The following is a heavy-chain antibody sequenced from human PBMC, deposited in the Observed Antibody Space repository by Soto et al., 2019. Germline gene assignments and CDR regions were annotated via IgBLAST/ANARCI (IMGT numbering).Heavy chain of an antibody. J-gene: IGHJ3*02. CDR3: ARSKLLWFGEYAFDI. V-gene: IGHV4-59*01. D-gene: IGHD3-10*01. Sequence: QVQLQESGPGLVKPSETLSLTCTVSGGSISSYYWSWIRQPPGKGLEWIGYIYYSGSTNYNPSLKSRVPISVDTSKNQFSLKLSSVTAADTAVYYCARSKLLWFGEYAFDIWGQGTMVTVSS. CDR1: GGSISSYY. CDR2: IYYSGST.